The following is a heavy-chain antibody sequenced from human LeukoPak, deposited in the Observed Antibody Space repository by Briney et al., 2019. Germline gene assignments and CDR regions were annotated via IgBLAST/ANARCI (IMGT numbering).Heavy chain of an antibody. CDR2: ISYDGSNK. D-gene: IGHD3-9*01. Sequence: PGRSLRLSCAASGFTFSSYGMHWVRQAPGKGLEWVAVISYDGSNKYYADSVKGRFTISRDNSKNTLYLQMNSLRAEDTAVYYCAKEGGYFDWSDRAEYFQHWGQGTLVTVSS. CDR3: AKEGGYFDWSDRAEYFQH. V-gene: IGHV3-30*18. CDR1: GFTFSSYG. J-gene: IGHJ1*01.